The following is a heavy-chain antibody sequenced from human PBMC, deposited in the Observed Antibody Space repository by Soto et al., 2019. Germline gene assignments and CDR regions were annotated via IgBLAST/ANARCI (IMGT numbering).Heavy chain of an antibody. D-gene: IGHD2-2*01. V-gene: IGHV3-74*03. CDR2: MTGDGRTT. Sequence: GESXRLSGAASVLTFCDYWIHWVRQPPGKGPEWVSRMTGDGRTTQYADSVKGRFTASRDNAKSTLYLQMNSLRAEDTAVYYCATAEVEYWGPGTLVNVYS. J-gene: IGHJ4*02. CDR3: ATAEVEY. CDR1: VLTFCDYW.